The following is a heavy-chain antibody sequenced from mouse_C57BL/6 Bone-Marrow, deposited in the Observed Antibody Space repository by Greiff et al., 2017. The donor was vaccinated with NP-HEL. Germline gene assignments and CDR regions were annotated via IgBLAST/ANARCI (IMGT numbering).Heavy chain of an antibody. CDR2: INPYNGGT. Sequence: VQLKESGPVLVKPGASVKMSCKASGYTFTDYYMNWVKQSHGKSLEWIGVINPYNGGTSYNQQFKGKATLTVDKPSSTTSMELNSLTSEDSAVYYCARERENYWGQGTTLTVYS. CDR1: GYTFTDYY. J-gene: IGHJ2*01. V-gene: IGHV1-19*01. CDR3: ARERENY.